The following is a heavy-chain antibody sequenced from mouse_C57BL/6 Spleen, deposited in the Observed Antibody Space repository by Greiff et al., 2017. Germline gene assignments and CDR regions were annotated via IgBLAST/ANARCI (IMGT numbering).Heavy chain of an antibody. CDR3: AREGASYDGYWTFAY. J-gene: IGHJ3*01. D-gene: IGHD2-3*01. Sequence: EVKLQESGPELVKPGASVKMSCKASGYTFTDYNMHWVKQSHGKSLEWIGYINPNNGGTSYNQKFKGKATLTVNKSSSTAYMELRSLTSEDSAVYYCAREGASYDGYWTFAYWGQGTLVTVSA. V-gene: IGHV1-22*01. CDR2: INPNNGGT. CDR1: GYTFTDYN.